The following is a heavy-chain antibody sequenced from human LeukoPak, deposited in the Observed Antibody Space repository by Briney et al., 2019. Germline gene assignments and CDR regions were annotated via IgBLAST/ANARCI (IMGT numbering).Heavy chain of an antibody. J-gene: IGHJ6*03. CDR3: ARGDYSTRTYYYYMDV. V-gene: IGHV3-30-3*01. CDR2: ISYDGSNK. CDR1: GFTLSSYA. D-gene: IGHD4-11*01. Sequence: GGSLRLSCAASGFTLSSYAMHWVRQAPGKGLEWVAVISYDGSNKYYADSVKGRFTISRDNSKNTLYLQMNSLRAEDTAVYYCARGDYSTRTYYYYMDVWGKGTTVTVSS.